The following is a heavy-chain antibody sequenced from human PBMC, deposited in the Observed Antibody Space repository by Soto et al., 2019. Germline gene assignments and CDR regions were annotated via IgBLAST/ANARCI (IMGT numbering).Heavy chain of an antibody. CDR2: ISAYNGNT. V-gene: IGHV1-18*01. D-gene: IGHD3-9*01. CDR1: GYTFTSYG. J-gene: IGHJ3*02. CDR3: ARGAYYYYDILTGYYNLGSDAFDI. Sequence: ASVKVSCKASGYTFTSYGISWVRQAPGQGLEWMGWISAYNGNTNYAQKLQGRVTMTTDTSTSTAYMELRSLRSDDTAVYYCARGAYYYYDILTGYYNLGSDAFDIWGQGTMVTVSS.